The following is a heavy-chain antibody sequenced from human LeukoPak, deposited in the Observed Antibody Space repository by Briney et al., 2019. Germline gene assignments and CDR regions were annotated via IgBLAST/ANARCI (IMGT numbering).Heavy chain of an antibody. CDR2: SRNKANNKAHTYTT. Sequence: GGSLRLSCAASGFTFSDHDMDWVRQAPGKGLEWVGRSRNKANNKAHTYTTDYAASVKGRFTISRDDSQNSLSLQMNSLKTEDMAIYYCAVWLEGVCYWGQGTLVTVSS. J-gene: IGHJ4*02. D-gene: IGHD3-3*01. CDR3: AVWLEGVCY. CDR1: GFTFSDHD. V-gene: IGHV3-72*01.